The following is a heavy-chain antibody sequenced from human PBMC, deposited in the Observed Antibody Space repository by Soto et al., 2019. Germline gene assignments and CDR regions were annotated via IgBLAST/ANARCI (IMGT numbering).Heavy chain of an antibody. Sequence: SETLSLTCAVYGGSFSGYYWSWIRQPPGKGLEWIGEINHSGSTNYNPSLKSRVTISVDTSKNQFSLKLSSVTAADTAVYYCARHIVVVAATSHYYYYGMDVWGQGTTVTVSS. J-gene: IGHJ6*02. D-gene: IGHD2-15*01. V-gene: IGHV4-34*01. CDR1: GGSFSGYY. CDR2: INHSGST. CDR3: ARHIVVVAATSHYYYYGMDV.